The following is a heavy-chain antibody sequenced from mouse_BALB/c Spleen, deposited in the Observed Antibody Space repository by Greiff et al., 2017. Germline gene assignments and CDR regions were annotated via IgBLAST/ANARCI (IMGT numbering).Heavy chain of an antibody. CDR3: ARAGPYDAAWFAY. V-gene: IGHV1-14*01. CDR1: GYTFTSYV. D-gene: IGHD2-12*01. Sequence: EVQLQQSGPELVKPGASVKMSCKASGYTFTSYVMHWVKQKPGQGLEWIGYINPYNDGTKYNEKFKGKATLTSDKSSSTAYMELSSLTSEDSAVYYCARAGPYDAAWFAYWGQGTLVTVSA. J-gene: IGHJ3*01. CDR2: INPYNDGT.